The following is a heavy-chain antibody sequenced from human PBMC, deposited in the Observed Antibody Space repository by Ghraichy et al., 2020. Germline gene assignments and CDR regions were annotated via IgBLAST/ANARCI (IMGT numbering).Heavy chain of an antibody. V-gene: IGHV3-23*01. CDR1: GFTFSSYA. J-gene: IGHJ4*02. D-gene: IGHD2-15*01. CDR2: ITDTIDTT. CDR3: AKDYGTCSGGRCYAIPLDY. Sequence: LSLTCAASGFTFSSYAMSWVRQAPGRGLEFVSGITDTIDTTYYADSVKGRFTISRDNSKNTLYLQMSSLRAEDTAIYYCAKDYGTCSGGRCYAIPLDYWGQGTLVTVSS.